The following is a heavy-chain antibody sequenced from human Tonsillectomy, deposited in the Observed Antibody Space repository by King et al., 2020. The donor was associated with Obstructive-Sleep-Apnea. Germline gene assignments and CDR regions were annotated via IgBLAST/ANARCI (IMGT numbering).Heavy chain of an antibody. CDR1: GFTFSSYW. D-gene: IGHD5-24*01. CDR2: IKQDGSEK. CDR3: ARYISYWYFDL. Sequence: VQLVESGGGLVQPGGSLRLSCAASGFTFSSYWMSWVRQAPGKGLEWVANIKQDGSEKYYVDSVKGRFTISRDNAKNSLYLQMNILRAEDTAVYYCARYISYWYFDLWGRGTLVTVSS. V-gene: IGHV3-7*01. J-gene: IGHJ2*01.